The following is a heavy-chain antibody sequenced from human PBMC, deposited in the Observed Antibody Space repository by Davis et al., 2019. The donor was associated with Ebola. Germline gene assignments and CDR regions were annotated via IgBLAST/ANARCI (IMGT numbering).Heavy chain of an antibody. J-gene: IGHJ4*02. CDR2: IWYDGSNK. Sequence: GGSLILSCAASGFTFSSYGMHWVRPAPGKGLEWVAAIWYDGSNKYYADSVKGRFTISRDNSKNTLYLKMNSLRAEDTAVYYCARDGSYGSGSSGRYWGQGTLVTVS. D-gene: IGHD3-10*01. CDR1: GFTFSSYG. V-gene: IGHV3-33*01. CDR3: ARDGSYGSGSSGRY.